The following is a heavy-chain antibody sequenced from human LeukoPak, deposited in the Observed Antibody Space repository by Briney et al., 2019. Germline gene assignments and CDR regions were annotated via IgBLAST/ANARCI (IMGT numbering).Heavy chain of an antibody. CDR3: ARGGASSRYFAL. CDR2: IYYTGTT. Sequence: SVTLSLTCTVSGGSVSGYYWSWIRQPPGKGLEWIGYIYYTGTTNYSPSLKNRVTISVDTSKNQFSLKLSSVTAADTAVYYCARGGASSRYFALWGRGTLVTVS. D-gene: IGHD1-26*01. V-gene: IGHV4-59*02. CDR1: GGSVSGYY. J-gene: IGHJ2*01.